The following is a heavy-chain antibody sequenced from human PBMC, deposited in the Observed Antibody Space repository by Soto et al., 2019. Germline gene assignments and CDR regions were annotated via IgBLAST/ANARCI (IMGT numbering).Heavy chain of an antibody. D-gene: IGHD6-6*01. J-gene: IGHJ4*02. CDR1: GFTFSSYG. CDR2: IWYDGNNK. Sequence: QVQLVESGGGVVQPGRSLRLSCAASGFTFSSYGMHWVRQAPGKGLEWVAVIWYDGNNKYYADSVKGRFTISRDNSKNTLDLQMNSLRAEDTAVYYCAREGSRSAHFDYWGQGTLVTVSS. V-gene: IGHV3-33*01. CDR3: AREGSRSAHFDY.